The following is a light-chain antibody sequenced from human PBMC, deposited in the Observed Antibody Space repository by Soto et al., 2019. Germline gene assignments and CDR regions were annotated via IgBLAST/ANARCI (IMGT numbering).Light chain of an antibody. CDR3: QQYYTYPWT. CDR2: KAS. CDR1: QSISSW. J-gene: IGKJ1*01. V-gene: IGKV1-5*03. Sequence: DIQMTQSPSTLSASVGDRVTITCRASQSISSWLAWYQQRPGRAPKLLIYKASNLEGGVPSRFSGSGSGTELILTISSLHPDDFATYYCQQYYTYPWTFGPGTKVEIK.